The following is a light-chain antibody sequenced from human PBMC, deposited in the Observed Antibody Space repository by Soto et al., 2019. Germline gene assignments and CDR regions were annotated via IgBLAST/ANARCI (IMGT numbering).Light chain of an antibody. CDR1: SSDDGGSTH. CDR3: NSYTTSSTYV. J-gene: IGLJ1*01. V-gene: IGLV2-14*01. CDR2: GDS. Sequence: QSALTQPASVSGSPGQSIAISCTGTSSDDGGSTHVSWYQHHPGEAPKLMIYGDSNRPSGVSDRFSGSKSGNTASLTISGLQAGDEADYYCNSYTTSSTYVFGTGTKLTVL.